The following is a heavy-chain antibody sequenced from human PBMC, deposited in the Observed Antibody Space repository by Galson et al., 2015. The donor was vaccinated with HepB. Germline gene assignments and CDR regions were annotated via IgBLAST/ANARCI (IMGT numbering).Heavy chain of an antibody. CDR1: GFTFSSSS. V-gene: IGHV3-21*01. CDR2: ISSSSSYI. Sequence: SLRLSCAASGFTFSSSSMNWVRQAPGKGLEWVSSISSSSSYIYYADSVKGRFTISRDNAKNSLYLQMNSLRAEDTAVYYCARVPGRYYYDSSGYHGGDYWGQGTLVTVSS. D-gene: IGHD3-22*01. CDR3: ARVPGRYYYDSSGYHGGDY. J-gene: IGHJ4*02.